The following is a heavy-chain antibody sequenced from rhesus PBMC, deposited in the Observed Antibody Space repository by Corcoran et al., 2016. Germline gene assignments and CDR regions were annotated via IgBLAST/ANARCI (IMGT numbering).Heavy chain of an antibody. CDR2: IYGSGVSH. V-gene: IGHV4S14*01. J-gene: IGHJ5-1*01. CDR3: ARDPDNRFDV. CDR1: GYSISSGYY. Sequence: QVQLQESGPGLVKPSETLSLTCAVSGYSISSGYYWNWIRQPPGKGLEWIGGIYGSGVSHYLNPSLKSRVTLSVDTSKNQFSLKLGSVTAADTAVYYCARDPDNRFDVWGPGVLVTVSS.